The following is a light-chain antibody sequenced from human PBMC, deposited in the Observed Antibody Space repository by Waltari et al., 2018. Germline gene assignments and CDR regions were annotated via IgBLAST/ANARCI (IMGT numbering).Light chain of an antibody. CDR1: QDISKY. CDR3: QQSHSTPLT. V-gene: IGKV1-33*01. Sequence: DIQMTQSPSSLSASVGDRVTITCQASQDISKYLNWYQHKSGKAPKLLIYDASNLERGVPSRFRGYGSGTNFTFSISSLQPEDFATYFCQQSHSTPLTFGGGTKVEIK. J-gene: IGKJ4*01. CDR2: DAS.